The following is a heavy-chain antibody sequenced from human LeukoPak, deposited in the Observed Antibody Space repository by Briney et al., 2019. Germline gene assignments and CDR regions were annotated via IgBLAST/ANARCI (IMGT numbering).Heavy chain of an antibody. CDR2: INAGNGNT. Sequence: ASVKVSCKASGYTFTSYAMHWVRQAPGQRLEWMGWINAGNGNTKYSQKFQGRVTITRDTSASTAYMELSSLRSEDTAVYYCTLPTSDSSGYGYWGQGTLVTVSS. V-gene: IGHV1-3*01. CDR3: TLPTSDSSGYGY. CDR1: GYTFTSYA. J-gene: IGHJ4*02. D-gene: IGHD3-22*01.